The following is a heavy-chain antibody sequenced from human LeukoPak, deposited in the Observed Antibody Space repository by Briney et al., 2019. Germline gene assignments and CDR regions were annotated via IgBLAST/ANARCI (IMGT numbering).Heavy chain of an antibody. CDR3: ARVLNDAFDI. V-gene: IGHV5-51*01. CDR1: GYTFATYW. J-gene: IGHJ3*02. Sequence: GESLKISCKGSGYTFATYWIGWVRQMPGKGLEWMGIIYPGDSETRYSPSFQGQVTISADKSVTTAYLQWSSLKASDTGIYYCARVLNDAFDIWGQGTTVTVSS. CDR2: IYPGDSET.